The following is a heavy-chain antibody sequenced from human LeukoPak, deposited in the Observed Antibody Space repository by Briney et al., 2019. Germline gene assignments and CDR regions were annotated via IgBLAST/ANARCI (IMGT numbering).Heavy chain of an antibody. D-gene: IGHD2/OR15-2a*01. J-gene: IGHJ6*03. CDR1: GYTFTSYA. CDR3: ARETPRRLLYYYMDV. Sequence: GASVKVSCKASGYTFTSYAMNWVRQAPGQGLEWMGWINTNTGNPTYAQGFTGRFVFSLDTSVSTAYLQISSLKAEDTAVYYCARETPRRLLYYYMDVWGKGTTVTVSS. V-gene: IGHV7-4-1*02. CDR2: INTNTGNP.